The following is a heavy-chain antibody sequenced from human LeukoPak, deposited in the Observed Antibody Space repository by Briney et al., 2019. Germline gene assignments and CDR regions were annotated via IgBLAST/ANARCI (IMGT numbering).Heavy chain of an antibody. Sequence: GGSLRLSCAASGFTFSSYGMHWVRQAPGKGLEWVAVIWYDGSNKYYADSVKGRFTISRDNSKNTLYLQMNSLRAEDTAVYYCARAQGYYDSSGYPIDYWGQGTPVTVSS. CDR1: GFTFSSYG. CDR2: IWYDGSNK. J-gene: IGHJ4*02. CDR3: ARAQGYYDSSGYPIDY. V-gene: IGHV3-33*01. D-gene: IGHD3-22*01.